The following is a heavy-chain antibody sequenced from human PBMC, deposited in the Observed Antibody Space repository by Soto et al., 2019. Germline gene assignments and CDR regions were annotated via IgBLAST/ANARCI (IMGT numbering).Heavy chain of an antibody. Sequence: QVQLVESGGGVVQPGRSLRLSCAASGFTFSSYAMHWVRQAPGKGLEWVAVISYDGSNKYYADSVEGRFTISRDNSKNTLYLQMNSLRAEDTAVYYCARGWVGYSRYYYGMDVWGQGTTVTVSS. CDR1: GFTFSSYA. CDR3: ARGWVGYSRYYYGMDV. CDR2: ISYDGSNK. D-gene: IGHD5-12*01. J-gene: IGHJ6*02. V-gene: IGHV3-30-3*01.